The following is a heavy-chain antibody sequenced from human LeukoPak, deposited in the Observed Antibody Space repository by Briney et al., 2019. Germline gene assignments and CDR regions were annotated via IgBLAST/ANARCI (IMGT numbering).Heavy chain of an antibody. CDR2: IRYDGSNK. Sequence: GGPLRLSCAASGFTFSSYGMHWVRQAPGKGLEWVAFIRYDGSNKYYADSVKGRFTISRDNSKNTLYLQMNSLRAEDTAVYYCARDKPAVAGTFDYWGQGTLVTVSS. D-gene: IGHD6-19*01. V-gene: IGHV3-30*02. J-gene: IGHJ4*02. CDR3: ARDKPAVAGTFDY. CDR1: GFTFSSYG.